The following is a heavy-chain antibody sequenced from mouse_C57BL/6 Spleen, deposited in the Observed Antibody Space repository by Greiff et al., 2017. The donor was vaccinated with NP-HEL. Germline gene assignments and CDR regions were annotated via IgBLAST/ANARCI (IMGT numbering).Heavy chain of an antibody. Sequence: EVQRVESGGGLVKPGGSLKLSCAASGFTFSSYTMSWVRQTPEKRLEWVATISGGGGNTYYPDSVKGRFTISRDNAKNTLYLQMSSLRSEDTALYYCARHPLYSNYFDYWGQGTTLTVSS. CDR1: GFTFSSYT. D-gene: IGHD2-5*01. J-gene: IGHJ2*01. CDR2: ISGGGGNT. CDR3: ARHPLYSNYFDY. V-gene: IGHV5-9*01.